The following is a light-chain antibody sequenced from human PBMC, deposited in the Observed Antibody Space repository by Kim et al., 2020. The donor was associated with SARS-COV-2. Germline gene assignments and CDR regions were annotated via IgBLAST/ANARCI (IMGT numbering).Light chain of an antibody. CDR3: SSFSSTTPVL. Sequence: GQSVTISCTGTSSDIGGYNYVSWYQQHPDKAPKLMIYDVSSRPSGVSNRFSGSKSGNTASLTISGLQAEDEADYYCSSFSSTTPVLFGGGTQLTVL. CDR2: DVS. V-gene: IGLV2-14*03. J-gene: IGLJ2*01. CDR1: SSDIGGYNY.